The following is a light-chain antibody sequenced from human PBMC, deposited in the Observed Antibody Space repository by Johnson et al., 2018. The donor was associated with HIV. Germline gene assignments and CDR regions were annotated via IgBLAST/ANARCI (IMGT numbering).Light chain of an antibody. CDR3: GSWDSSLSAYV. Sequence: SVLTQPPSVSAAPGQKVTISCSGSSSNIGNNYVSWYQQLPGTAPKLLIYDNNRRPSGIPDRFSGSKSGTSGTLGITGLQTGYEADYYCGSWDSSLSAYVFGTGTKVTVL. CDR1: SSNIGNNY. J-gene: IGLJ1*01. V-gene: IGLV1-51*01. CDR2: DNN.